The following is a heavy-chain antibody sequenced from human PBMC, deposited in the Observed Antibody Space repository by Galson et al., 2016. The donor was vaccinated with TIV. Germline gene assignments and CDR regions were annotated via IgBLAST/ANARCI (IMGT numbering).Heavy chain of an antibody. CDR1: EFTFGRYT. V-gene: IGHV3-21*01. CDR3: ARGYSDAWSKNFFDY. D-gene: IGHD6-19*01. J-gene: IGHJ4*02. CDR2: ISSTSIYI. Sequence: SLRLSCAGSEFTFGRYTMNWVRQAPGKGLEWVSTISSTSIYIYYADSVRGRFTISRDNAKNSVFLQMNSLRAEDTAVYYCARGYSDAWSKNFFDYWGQGTLVTVSS.